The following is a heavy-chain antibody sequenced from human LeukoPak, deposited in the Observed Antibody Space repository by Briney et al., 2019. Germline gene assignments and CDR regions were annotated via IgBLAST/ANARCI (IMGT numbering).Heavy chain of an antibody. D-gene: IGHD2-15*01. J-gene: IGHJ4*02. CDR3: ARDSGGNLFDL. CDR1: GFTFSGFT. CDR2: ISYDGRNQ. V-gene: IGHV3-30*03. Sequence: PGRSLRLSCTASGFTFSGFTVHWVRQAPGGGVEGVALISYDGRNQYFGASVKGRFTISRDNANTTLYLQMNSLRGDDTARYYCARDSGGNLFDLWGQGTPVAVSS.